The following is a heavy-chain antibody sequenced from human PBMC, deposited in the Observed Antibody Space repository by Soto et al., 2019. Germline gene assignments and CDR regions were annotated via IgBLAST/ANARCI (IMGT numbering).Heavy chain of an antibody. CDR2: MNPNSGNT. Sequence: QVQLVQSGAEVKKPGASVKVSCKASGYTFSSYDINWVRQATGQGVEYLGWMNPNSGNTGYVKKFQGRVTMTRYSSMSTAYMELSSLRSEDTAVYYCARGIKYGDYSRGFDSWGPGTLVTVSS. CDR3: ARGIKYGDYSRGFDS. CDR1: GYTFSSYD. J-gene: IGHJ5*01. V-gene: IGHV1-8*01. D-gene: IGHD4-17*01.